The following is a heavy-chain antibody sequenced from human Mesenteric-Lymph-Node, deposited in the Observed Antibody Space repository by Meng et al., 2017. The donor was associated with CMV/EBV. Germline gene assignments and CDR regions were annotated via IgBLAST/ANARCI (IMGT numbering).Heavy chain of an antibody. CDR1: GGSVSSSRSY. D-gene: IGHD1-7*01. Sequence: TVSGGSVSSSRSYWSWMRQRQGKGLEWGRYIYYGGGTYDKPSHRSLVTIAVDTSKNQFSLKLSSVTAADTAVYYWARATELPNDFDYWGQGTLVTVSS. J-gene: IGHJ4*02. CDR2: IYYGGGT. CDR3: ARATELPNDFDY. V-gene: IGHV4-61*01.